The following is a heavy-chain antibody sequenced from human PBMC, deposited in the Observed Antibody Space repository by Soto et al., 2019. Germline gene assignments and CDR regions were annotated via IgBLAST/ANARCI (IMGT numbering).Heavy chain of an antibody. CDR1: SYSISSGYY. V-gene: IGHV4-38-2*01. CDR3: ARRSGTYYDY. CDR2: IYHSGST. J-gene: IGHJ4*02. Sequence: QVQLQESGPGLVKPSETLSLTCSVSSYSISSGYYWAWIRQPPGKGLEWIGNIYHSGSTYYNPSLKSRVNISVDTSKNQFSLKLTSATAADTAFYYCARRSGTYYDYWGQGTLVTVSS. D-gene: IGHD1-26*01.